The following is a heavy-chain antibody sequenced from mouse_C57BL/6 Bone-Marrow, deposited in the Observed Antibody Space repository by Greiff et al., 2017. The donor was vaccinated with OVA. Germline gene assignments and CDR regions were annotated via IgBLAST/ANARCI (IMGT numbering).Heavy chain of an antibody. V-gene: IGHV1-81*01. CDR3: ARSKASIYYYGSSPFAY. J-gene: IGHJ3*01. Sequence: QVQLQQSGAELARPGASVKLSCKASGYTFTSYGISWVKQRTGQGLEWIGEIYPRSGNTYYNEKFKGKATLTADKSSSTAYMELRSLTSEDSAVYFCARSKASIYYYGSSPFAYWGQGTLVTVSA. D-gene: IGHD1-1*01. CDR2: IYPRSGNT. CDR1: GYTFTSYG.